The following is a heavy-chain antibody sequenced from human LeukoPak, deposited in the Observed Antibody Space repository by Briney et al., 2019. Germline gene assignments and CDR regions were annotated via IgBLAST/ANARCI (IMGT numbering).Heavy chain of an antibody. Sequence: PGGSLRLSCAASGFSFSSYAMSWVRQAPGNGLEWVSVISGSGGSRYYSDSEKGRFTISRDNSKNTLYLQMNSLRAEDTAVYYCAKDLGSSWLSLSWSGLTPDRYYYYGMDVWGQGTTVTVSS. J-gene: IGHJ6*02. V-gene: IGHV3-23*01. CDR1: GFSFSSYA. D-gene: IGHD6-13*01. CDR2: ISGSGGSR. CDR3: AKDLGSSWLSLSWSGLTPDRYYYYGMDV.